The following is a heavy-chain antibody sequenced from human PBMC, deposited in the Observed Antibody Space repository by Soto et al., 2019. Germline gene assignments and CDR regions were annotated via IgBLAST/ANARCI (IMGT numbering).Heavy chain of an antibody. Sequence: PSETLSLTCAVSGGSISSGGYSWSWIRQPPGKGLEWIGYIYHSGSTYYNPSLKSRVTISVDRSKNQFSLKLSSVTAADTAVYYCARIGTRAYWGQGTLVTVSS. CDR2: IYHSGST. J-gene: IGHJ4*02. CDR3: ARIGTRAY. CDR1: GGSISSGGYS. V-gene: IGHV4-30-2*01.